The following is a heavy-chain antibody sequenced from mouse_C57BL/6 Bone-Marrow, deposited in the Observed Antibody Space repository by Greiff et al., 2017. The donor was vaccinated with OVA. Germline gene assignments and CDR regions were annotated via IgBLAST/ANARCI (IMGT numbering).Heavy chain of an antibody. V-gene: IGHV1-52*01. J-gene: IGHJ2*01. CDR1: GYTFTSYW. CDR2: IDPSDSET. Sequence: QVQLKQPGAELVRPGSSVKLSCKASGYTFTSYWMHWVKQRPIQGLEWIGNIDPSDSETHYNQKFKDKATLTVDKSSSTAYMQLSSLTSEDSAVYYCAREGFPYYFCCWGQGITLTVAS. CDR3: AREGFPYYFCC.